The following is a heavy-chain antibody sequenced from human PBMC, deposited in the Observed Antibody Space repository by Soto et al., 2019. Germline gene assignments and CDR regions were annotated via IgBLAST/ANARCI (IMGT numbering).Heavy chain of an antibody. V-gene: IGHV3-48*03. CDR3: TKEKSVINSGYDSFDI. CDR1: GFTVSSYE. J-gene: IGHJ3*02. D-gene: IGHD5-12*01. CDR2: ISISGGTI. Sequence: GGSLRLSCAASGFTVSSYEMDWVRQAPGKGLEWVAYISISGGTIYYGDSVEGRSTISRDNADNSLYLQMNSLRAEDTAVYYCTKEKSVINSGYDSFDIWARGTVVTVSS.